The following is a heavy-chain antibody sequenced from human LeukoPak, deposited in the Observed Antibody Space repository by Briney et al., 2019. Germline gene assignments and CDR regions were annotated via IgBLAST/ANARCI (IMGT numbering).Heavy chain of an antibody. Sequence: SETLSLTRAVYGGSFSGYYWSWIRQPAGKGLEWIGRIYTSGSTNYNPSLKSRVTMSVDTSKNQSSLKLSSVTAADTAVYYCARDFSPTVVTRDAFDIWGQGTMVTVSS. J-gene: IGHJ3*02. CDR2: IYTSGST. CDR3: ARDFSPTVVTRDAFDI. D-gene: IGHD4-23*01. CDR1: GGSFSGYY. V-gene: IGHV4-4*07.